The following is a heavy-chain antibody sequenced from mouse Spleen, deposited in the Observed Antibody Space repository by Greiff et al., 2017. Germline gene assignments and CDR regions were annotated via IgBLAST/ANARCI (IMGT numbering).Heavy chain of an antibody. D-gene: IGHD2-1*01. V-gene: IGHV1-66*01. J-gene: IGHJ4*01. CDR3: ARYGKSAMDY. CDR2: IYPGSGNT. CDR1: GYSFTSYY. Sequence: QVQLQQSGPELVKPGASVKISCKASGYSFTSYYIHWVKQRPGQGLEWIGWIYPGSGNTKYNEKFKGKATLTADTSSSTAYMQLSSLTSEDSAVYYCARYGKSAMDYWGQGTSVTVSS.